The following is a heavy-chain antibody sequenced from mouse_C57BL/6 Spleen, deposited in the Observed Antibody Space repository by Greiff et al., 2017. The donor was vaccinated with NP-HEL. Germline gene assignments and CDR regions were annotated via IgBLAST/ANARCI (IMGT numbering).Heavy chain of an antibody. CDR1: GYTFTDYY. V-gene: IGHV1-76*01. Sequence: QVQLQQSGAELVRPGASVKLSCKASGYTFTDYYINWVKQRPGQGLEWIARIYPGSGNTYYNEEFKGKATLTAEQSSSTAYMQLSSLTAEDSAVYFCAREEASTTVPWFAYWGQGTLVTVSA. CDR2: IYPGSGNT. J-gene: IGHJ3*01. CDR3: AREEASTTVPWFAY. D-gene: IGHD1-1*01.